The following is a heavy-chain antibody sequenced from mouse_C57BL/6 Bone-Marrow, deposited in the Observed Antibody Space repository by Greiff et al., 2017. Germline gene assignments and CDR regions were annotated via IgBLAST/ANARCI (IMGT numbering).Heavy chain of an antibody. CDR2: ILPGSGST. CDR1: GYTFTGYW. V-gene: IGHV1-9*01. D-gene: IGHD1-1*01. J-gene: IGHJ2*01. CDR3: ARGRDYYGSLLDY. Sequence: QVQLQQSGAELMKPGASVKLSCKATGYTFTGYWIEWVKQRPGHGLEWIGEILPGSGSTNYNEKFQGKATLTADTSTNTAYMQLSRLTTEDSDIYCCARGRDYYGSLLDYWGQGTTLTVSS.